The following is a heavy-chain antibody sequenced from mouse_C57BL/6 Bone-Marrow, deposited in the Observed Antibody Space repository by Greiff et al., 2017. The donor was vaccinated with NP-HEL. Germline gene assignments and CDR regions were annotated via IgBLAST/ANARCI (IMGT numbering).Heavy chain of an antibody. V-gene: IGHV5-9-1*02. D-gene: IGHD2-2*01. Sequence: EVHLVESGAGLVKPGGSLKLSCAASGFTFSSYAMSWVRQTPEKRLEWVAYISSGGDYIYYADTVKGRFTISRDNARNTLYLQMSSLKSEDTAMYYCTRVVTSGFAYWGQGTLVTVSA. J-gene: IGHJ3*01. CDR2: ISSGGDYI. CDR3: TRVVTSGFAY. CDR1: GFTFSSYA.